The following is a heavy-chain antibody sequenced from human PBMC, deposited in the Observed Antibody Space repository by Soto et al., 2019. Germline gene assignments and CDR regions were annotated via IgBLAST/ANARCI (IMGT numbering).Heavy chain of an antibody. CDR2: ISSSSSYI. D-gene: IGHD3-22*01. CDR1: GFTFSSYS. CDR3: ARVGYYYDSGNSYDGY. J-gene: IGHJ4*02. Sequence: EVQLVESGGGLVKPGGSLRLSCAASGFTFSSYSMNWVRQAPGKGLEWVSSISSSSSYIYYADSVKGRFTISRDNAKNSLYLQMNSLRAEDTAVYYCARVGYYYDSGNSYDGYWGQGTLVTVSS. V-gene: IGHV3-21*01.